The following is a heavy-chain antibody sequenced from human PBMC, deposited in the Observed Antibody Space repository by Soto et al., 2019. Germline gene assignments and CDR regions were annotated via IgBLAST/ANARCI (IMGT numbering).Heavy chain of an antibody. CDR2: ISSSSSYI. V-gene: IGHV3-21*01. CDR1: GFTFSSYS. J-gene: IGHJ4*02. CDR3: ARASGEPMVRGVITFDY. Sequence: EVQLVESGGGLVKPGGSLRLSCAASGFTFSSYSMNWVRQAPGKGLEWVSSISSSSSYIYYADSVKGRFTISRDNAKNSLYLQMNSLRAEDTAVYYCARASGEPMVRGVITFDYWGQGTLVTVSS. D-gene: IGHD3-10*01.